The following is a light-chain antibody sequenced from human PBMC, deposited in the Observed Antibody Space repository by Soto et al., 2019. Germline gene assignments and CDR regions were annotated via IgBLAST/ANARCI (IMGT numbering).Light chain of an antibody. J-gene: IGLJ2*01. CDR3: SSYTSSSTLVV. V-gene: IGLV2-8*01. CDR2: EVS. CDR1: TSDVGGYNY. Sequence: QSALTQPPSASGSAGQSVTISCTGATSDVGGYNYVSWYQQHPGKAPKLMIYEVSKRPSGVPDRFSGSKSGNTASLTVSGLQAEDEADYYCSSYTSSSTLVVFGGGTKLTVL.